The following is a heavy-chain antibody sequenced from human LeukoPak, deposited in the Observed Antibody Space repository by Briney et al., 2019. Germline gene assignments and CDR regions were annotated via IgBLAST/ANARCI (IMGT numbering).Heavy chain of an antibody. D-gene: IGHD3-9*01. CDR1: GFTFSSFP. CDR3: AKGTTYYDILTGYGYPYYFDY. CDR2: ISGSGGST. J-gene: IGHJ4*02. V-gene: IGHV3-23*01. Sequence: GGSLRLSCAASGFTFSSFPMSWVRQAPGKGLEWVSAISGSGGSTYYADSVKRRFTISRDNSRNTLFLQMNSLRAEDTAIYYCAKGTTYYDILTGYGYPYYFDYWGQGTLVTVSS.